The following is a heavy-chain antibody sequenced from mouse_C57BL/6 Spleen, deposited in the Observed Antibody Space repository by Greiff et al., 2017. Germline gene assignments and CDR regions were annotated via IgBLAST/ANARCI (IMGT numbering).Heavy chain of an antibody. Sequence: QVQLKESGAELVKPGASVKLSCKASGYTFTSYWMHWVKQRPGRGLEWIGRIDPNSGGTKYNEKFKSKATLTVDKPSSTAYMQLSSLTSEDSAVYYCARATVVATRAMDYWGQGTSVTVAS. CDR1: GYTFTSYW. CDR2: IDPNSGGT. J-gene: IGHJ4*01. D-gene: IGHD1-1*01. CDR3: ARATVVATRAMDY. V-gene: IGHV1-72*01.